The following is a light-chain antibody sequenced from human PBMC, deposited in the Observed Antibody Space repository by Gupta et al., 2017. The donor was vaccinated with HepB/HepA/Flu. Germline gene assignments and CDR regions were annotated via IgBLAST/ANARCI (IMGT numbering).Light chain of an antibody. CDR1: SSNIGASYD. CDR2: GNR. Sequence: QSVLTKPPSVSGAAGQRVTISCTGRSSNIGASYDVHWYQQLPGTAPQLPIFGNRNRPPGVPYRFSCSQSCTPAPLALTWLPAEDEAYYFLQSYERRMSWLVFGGGTQVTRL. J-gene: IGLJ2*01. CDR3: QSYERRMSWLV. V-gene: IGLV1-40*01.